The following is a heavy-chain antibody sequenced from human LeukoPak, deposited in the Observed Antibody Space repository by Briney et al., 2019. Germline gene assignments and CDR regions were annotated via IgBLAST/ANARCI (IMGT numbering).Heavy chain of an antibody. J-gene: IGHJ4*02. CDR1: GFTFSNYP. CDR2: ISYDGTED. CDR3: TRTEDCGGGTCFDL. Sequence: PRGSLRLSCAGSGFTFSNYPIHWVRQPPGQGLEWVTVISYDGTEDYYADSVKGHFTISRDNSKNTVFLEMHSLRLEDTAVYYCTRTEDCGGGTCFDLWGQGSLVTVSP. V-gene: IGHV3-30*04. D-gene: IGHD2-21*01.